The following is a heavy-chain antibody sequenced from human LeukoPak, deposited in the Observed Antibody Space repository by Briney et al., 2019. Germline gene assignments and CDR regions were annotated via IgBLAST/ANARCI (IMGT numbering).Heavy chain of an antibody. J-gene: IGHJ4*02. D-gene: IGHD2-15*01. Sequence: GAPLQISCKGSGYSFTSYWIGWVRQMPGKGLEWMGIIYPGDSDTRYSPSFQGQVTISADKSISTAYLQWSSLKASDTAMYYCARHLAVYCSGGSCYGPSPFDYWGQGTLVTVSS. CDR1: GYSFTSYW. V-gene: IGHV5-51*01. CDR3: ARHLAVYCSGGSCYGPSPFDY. CDR2: IYPGDSDT.